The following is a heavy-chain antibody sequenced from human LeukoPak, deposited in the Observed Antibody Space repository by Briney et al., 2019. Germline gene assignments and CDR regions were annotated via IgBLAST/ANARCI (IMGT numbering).Heavy chain of an antibody. Sequence: GGSLRLSCAASGFTFSSYGMHWVRQAPGKGLEWVAFIRYDGSNKYYADSVKGRFTISRDNSKNTLYLQMNSLRAEDTAVYYCAKEGRSSWLSDYWGQGTLVTVSS. CDR1: GFTFSSYG. V-gene: IGHV3-30*02. CDR3: AKEGRSSWLSDY. CDR2: IRYDGSNK. J-gene: IGHJ4*02. D-gene: IGHD6-13*01.